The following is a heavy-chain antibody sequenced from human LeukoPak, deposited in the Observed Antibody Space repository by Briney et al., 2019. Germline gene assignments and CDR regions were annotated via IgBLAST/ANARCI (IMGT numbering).Heavy chain of an antibody. Sequence: SETLSLTCTVSGGSISSYYWSWIRQPPGKGLEWIGRIYTSGSTNYNPSLKSRVTMSVDTSKNQFSLKLSSVTAADTAVYYCARDLSSGTGNWFDPWGQGTLVTVSS. CDR2: IYTSGST. V-gene: IGHV4-4*07. J-gene: IGHJ5*02. D-gene: IGHD3/OR15-3a*01. CDR1: GGSISSYY. CDR3: ARDLSSGTGNWFDP.